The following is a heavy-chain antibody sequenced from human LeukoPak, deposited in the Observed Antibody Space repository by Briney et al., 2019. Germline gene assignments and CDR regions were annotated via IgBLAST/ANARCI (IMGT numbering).Heavy chain of an antibody. Sequence: GASVKVSCKVSGYTLTELSMHWVRQAPGQGLEWMGWINPNNDDTNYAQKLQGRVTMTTDTSTSTAYMELRSLRSDDTAVYYCARVSVLIAARPSYDYWGQGTLVTVSS. CDR1: GYTLTELS. CDR3: ARVSVLIAARPSYDY. CDR2: INPNNDDT. J-gene: IGHJ4*02. D-gene: IGHD6-6*01. V-gene: IGHV1-18*01.